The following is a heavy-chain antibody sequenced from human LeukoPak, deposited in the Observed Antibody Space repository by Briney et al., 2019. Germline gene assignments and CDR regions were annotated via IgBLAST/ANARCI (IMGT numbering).Heavy chain of an antibody. CDR2: IYWNDDK. V-gene: IGHV2-5*01. D-gene: IGHD2/OR15-2a*01. J-gene: IGHJ3*02. CDR1: GFSLSTSGVS. Sequence: SGPTLVKPTQTLTLTCTFSGFSLSTSGVSVGWLRQPPGKAPEWLALIYWNDDKQYSPSLNNRLTITKDTSKNQVVLTMTNMDPVDTATYYCAHSPTTVDAFDIWGQGTMVTVSS. CDR3: AHSPTTVDAFDI.